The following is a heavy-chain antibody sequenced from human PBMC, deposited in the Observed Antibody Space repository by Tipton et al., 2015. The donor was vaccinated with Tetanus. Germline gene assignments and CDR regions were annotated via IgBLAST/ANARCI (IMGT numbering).Heavy chain of an antibody. J-gene: IGHJ3*01. Sequence: QLVQSGSDLKKPGASVKVSCKASGYTFTKHGINWVRQAPGQGLEWMGWINTNTGNTTYAQAFTGRYVFSLDTSVNTAYLQIKSLKHENTAMYCCAGDRFTTRWDDASDVWGQGAMLTVSS. CDR3: AGDRFTTRWDDASDV. CDR2: INTNTGNT. V-gene: IGHV7-4-1*02. D-gene: IGHD3-22*01. CDR1: GYTFTKHG.